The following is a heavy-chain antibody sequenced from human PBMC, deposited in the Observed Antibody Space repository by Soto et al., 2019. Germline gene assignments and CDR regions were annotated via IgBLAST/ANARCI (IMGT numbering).Heavy chain of an antibody. D-gene: IGHD3-10*01. CDR1: GYTFTSYA. CDR2: INAGNGNT. Sequence: ASVKVSCKASGYTFTSYAMHWVRQAPGQRLEWMGWINAGNGNTKYSQKFQGRVTITRDTSASTAYMELSSLRSEDTAVYYCARPGFIPWFGESTSGAFDIWGQGTMVTVSS. CDR3: ARPGFIPWFGESTSGAFDI. J-gene: IGHJ3*02. V-gene: IGHV1-3*01.